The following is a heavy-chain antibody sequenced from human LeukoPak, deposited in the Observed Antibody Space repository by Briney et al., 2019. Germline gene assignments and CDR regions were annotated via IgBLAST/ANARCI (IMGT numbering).Heavy chain of an antibody. D-gene: IGHD5-12*01. CDR1: GFTFSSYA. V-gene: IGHV3-23*01. Sequence: PGGSLRLSCAASGFTFSSYAMSWVRQTPGKGLEWVSAISGSGGGTYYADSVKGRFTISRDNSKNTLYLQMNSLRAEDTAVYYCARESGYSGSLYGMDVWGQGTTVTVSS. J-gene: IGHJ6*02. CDR3: ARESGYSGSLYGMDV. CDR2: ISGSGGGT.